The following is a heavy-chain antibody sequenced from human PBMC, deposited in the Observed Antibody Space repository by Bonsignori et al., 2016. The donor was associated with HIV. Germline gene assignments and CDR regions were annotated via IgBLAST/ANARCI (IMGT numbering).Heavy chain of an antibody. J-gene: IGHJ6*03. CDR3: ARVLGTRLNWGRPDYYYYYYMDV. V-gene: IGHV6-1*01. D-gene: IGHD7-27*01. Sequence: SQTLSLTCAISGDSVSSNSAAWNWIRQSPSRGLEWLGRTYYRSKWYNDYAVSVKSRITINPDTSKNQFSLQLNSVTPEDTAVYYCARVLGTRLNWGRPDYYYYYYMDVWGKGTTVTVSS. CDR1: GDSVSSNSAA. CDR2: TYYRSKWYN.